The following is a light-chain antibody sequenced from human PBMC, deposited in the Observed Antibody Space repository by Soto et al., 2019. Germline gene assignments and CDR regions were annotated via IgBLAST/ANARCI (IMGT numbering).Light chain of an antibody. J-gene: IGLJ1*01. V-gene: IGLV2-14*01. CDR2: EVS. CDR1: SSDVGGYNY. Sequence: QSVLTQPASVSGSPGQSITISCTGTSSDVGGYNYVSWYQQHPGKAPKLMIFEVSNRPSGVSNRFSDSKSGNTASLTISGLQTEDEADYYCTSYTSSFTHLFXTGTKVTVL. CDR3: TSYTSSFTHL.